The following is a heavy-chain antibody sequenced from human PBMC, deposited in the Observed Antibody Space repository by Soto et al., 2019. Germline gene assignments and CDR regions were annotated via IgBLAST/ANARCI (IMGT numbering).Heavy chain of an antibody. CDR2: INSDGSST. Sequence: EVQLVESGGGLVQPGGSLRLSCAASGFTFSSYWMHWVRQAPGKGLVWVSRINSDGSSTSYADSVKGRFTISRDNAKNTLYLQMNSLRAEDTAVYYCARVEATVVTGPYDAFDIWGQGTMVTVSS. CDR1: GFTFSSYW. V-gene: IGHV3-74*01. D-gene: IGHD4-17*01. CDR3: ARVEATVVTGPYDAFDI. J-gene: IGHJ3*02.